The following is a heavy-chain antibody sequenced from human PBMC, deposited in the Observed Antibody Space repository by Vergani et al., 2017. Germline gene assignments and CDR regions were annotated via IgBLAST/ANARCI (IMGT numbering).Heavy chain of an antibody. Sequence: EVQPVASGGGLVKPGGSLRLSCTTSGFTFSSAWMSWVRQAPGKGLEWVARIRPKTDGETTDYAAPVKGRFTISRDDSKTTLYLQMNSLKPESTAVYYCTPPTRWEYRYYIDYWGQGTLVTVSS. D-gene: IGHD3-16*02. V-gene: IGHV3-15*01. CDR2: IRPKTDGETT. J-gene: IGHJ4*02. CDR1: GFTFSSAW. CDR3: TPPTRWEYRYYIDY.